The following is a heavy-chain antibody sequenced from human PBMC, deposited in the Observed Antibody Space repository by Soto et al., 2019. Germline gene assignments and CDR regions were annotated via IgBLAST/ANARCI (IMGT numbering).Heavy chain of an antibody. Sequence: PSETLSLTCAVSGGSISSSNWWSWVRQPPGKGLEWIGEIYHSGSTNYNPSLKSRVTISVDKSKNQFSLKLSSVTAADTAVYYCARDPAGMTTFGGVIVYGMDVWGQGTTVTVSS. CDR2: IYHSGST. V-gene: IGHV4-4*02. CDR3: ARDPAGMTTFGGVIVYGMDV. D-gene: IGHD3-16*02. CDR1: GGSISSSNW. J-gene: IGHJ6*02.